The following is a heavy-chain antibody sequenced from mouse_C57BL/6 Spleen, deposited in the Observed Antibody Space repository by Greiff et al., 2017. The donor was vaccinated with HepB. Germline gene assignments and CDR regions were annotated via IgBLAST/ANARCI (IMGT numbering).Heavy chain of an antibody. J-gene: IGHJ1*03. CDR1: GFTFSDYG. Sequence: VQLKESGGGLVKPGGSLKLSCAASGFTFSDYGMHWVRQAPEKGLEWVAYISSGSSTIYYADTVKGRFTISRDNAKNTLFLQMTSLRSEDTAMYYCARSSSWYFDVWGTGTTVTVSS. CDR2: ISSGSSTI. CDR3: ARSSSWYFDV. V-gene: IGHV5-17*01. D-gene: IGHD1-1*01.